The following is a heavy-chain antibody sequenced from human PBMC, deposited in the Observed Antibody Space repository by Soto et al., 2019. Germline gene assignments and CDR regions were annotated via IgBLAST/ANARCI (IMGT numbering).Heavy chain of an antibody. V-gene: IGHV1-45*02. CDR1: GYTLTYRY. J-gene: IGHJ4*02. CDR3: ASSSEDPYYFDY. Sequence: GASVKVSCKASGYTLTYRYLHWVRQAPGQALEWMGWITPFNGNTNYAQKFQDRVTITRDRSMSTAYMELSSLRSEDTAMYYCASSSEDPYYFDYWGQGTLVTVSS. CDR2: ITPFNGNT.